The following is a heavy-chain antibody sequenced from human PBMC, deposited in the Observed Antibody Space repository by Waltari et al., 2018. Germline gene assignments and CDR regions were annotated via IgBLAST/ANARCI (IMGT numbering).Heavy chain of an antibody. V-gene: IGHV3-74*01. J-gene: IGHJ5*02. CDR2: INADGGST. Sequence: EVHLVETGGGLVQPWESLRLSCAASGFASSSFWMHWVRQAPGKGLVWVSRINADGGSTSYADSVKGRFTISRDNAKNTLYLEMNGLRAEDTAMYYCTRSRYCSTTNCQVDWFDPWGQGTLVTVSS. CDR1: GFASSSFW. CDR3: TRSRYCSTTNCQVDWFDP. D-gene: IGHD2-2*01.